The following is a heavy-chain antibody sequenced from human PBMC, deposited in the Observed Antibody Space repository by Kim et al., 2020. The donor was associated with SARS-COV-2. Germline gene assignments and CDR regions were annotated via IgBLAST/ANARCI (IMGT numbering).Heavy chain of an antibody. J-gene: IGHJ6*02. CDR3: ARRVGYSYGSGMDV. V-gene: IGHV1-69*02. Sequence: EQKFQGRVTITADKSTSTAYMELSSLRSEDTAVYYCARRVGYSYGSGMDVWGQGTTVTVSS. D-gene: IGHD5-18*01.